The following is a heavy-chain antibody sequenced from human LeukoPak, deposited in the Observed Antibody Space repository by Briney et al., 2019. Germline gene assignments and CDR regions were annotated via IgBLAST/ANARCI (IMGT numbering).Heavy chain of an antibody. J-gene: IGHJ5*02. Sequence: ASVKVSCKASGYTFTGYYMHWVRQAPGQGLEWMGWINPNSGGTNYAQKFQGRVTMTRDTSISTAYMELSRLRSDDTAAYYCARDVGVVVALGWFDPWGQGTLVTVSS. CDR2: INPNSGGT. D-gene: IGHD2-2*01. CDR1: GYTFTGYY. CDR3: ARDVGVVVALGWFDP. V-gene: IGHV1-2*02.